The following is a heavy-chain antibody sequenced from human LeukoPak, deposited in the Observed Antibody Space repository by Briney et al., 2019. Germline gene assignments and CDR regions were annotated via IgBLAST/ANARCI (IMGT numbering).Heavy chain of an antibody. CDR3: ARSRDGYNIPFDY. Sequence: PSETLSLTCTVSGGSISSYYWSWIRQPPGKGLEWIGFIYYSGSTNYNPSLKSRVTISVDTSKNQFSLKLSSVTAADTAVYYCARSRDGYNIPFDYWGQGTLVTVSS. CDR1: GGSISSYY. CDR2: IYYSGST. D-gene: IGHD5-24*01. J-gene: IGHJ4*02. V-gene: IGHV4-59*01.